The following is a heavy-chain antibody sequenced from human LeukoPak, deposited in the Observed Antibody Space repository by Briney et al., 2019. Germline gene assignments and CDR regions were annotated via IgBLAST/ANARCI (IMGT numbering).Heavy chain of an antibody. CDR1: GFTFGYYW. J-gene: IGHJ4*02. CDR2: INSDGNNT. CDR3: ARDLRVAVAGTRGY. D-gene: IGHD6-19*01. Sequence: GGSLRLSCAASGFTFGYYWMHWVRQAPGKGLVWVSRINSDGNNTTYADSVKGRFTISRDNAKNTLSLQMNSLRAEDTAVYYCARDLRVAVAGTRGYWGQGTLVTVSS. V-gene: IGHV3-74*01.